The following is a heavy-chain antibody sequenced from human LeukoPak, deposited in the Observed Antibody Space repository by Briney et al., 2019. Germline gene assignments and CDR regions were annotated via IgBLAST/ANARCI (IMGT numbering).Heavy chain of an antibody. CDR3: ARDGGTQLWTLDYFDY. D-gene: IGHD5-18*01. CDR2: IKQDGSEK. CDR1: GFTFSSYW. J-gene: IGHJ4*02. V-gene: IGHV3-7*01. Sequence: GGSLRLSCAASGFTFSSYWTSWVRQAPGKGLEWVANIKQDGSEKYYVDSVKGRFTISRDNAKNSLYLQMNSLRAEDTAVYYCARDGGTQLWTLDYFDYWGQGTLVTVSS.